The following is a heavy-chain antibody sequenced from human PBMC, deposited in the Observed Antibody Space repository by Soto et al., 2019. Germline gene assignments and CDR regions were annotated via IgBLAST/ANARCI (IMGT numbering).Heavy chain of an antibody. Sequence: EEQLVESGGGLVQPGGSLRLPCAASGFTFSSYWMHWVRQVPGKGLVWVSRIKSDGSTTSYADSVKGRFTISRDNAKNTLYLQMNSLRVEDTALYYCARESTVSAFDIWGQGTMVTVSS. V-gene: IGHV3-74*01. D-gene: IGHD4-4*01. J-gene: IGHJ3*02. CDR2: IKSDGSTT. CDR3: ARESTVSAFDI. CDR1: GFTFSSYW.